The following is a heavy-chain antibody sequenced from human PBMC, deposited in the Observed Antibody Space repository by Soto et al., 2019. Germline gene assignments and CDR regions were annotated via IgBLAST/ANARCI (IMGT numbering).Heavy chain of an antibody. CDR1: GGSISSSSYY. Sequence: QLQLQESGPGLVKPSETLSLTCTVSGGSISSSSYYWGWIRQPPGKGLEWIGSIYYSGSTYYNPSLKSRVTISVDTSKNQFSLKLSSVTAADTAVYYCARQEGYSSSWYVVDFDYWGQGTLVTVSS. V-gene: IGHV4-39*01. J-gene: IGHJ4*02. CDR2: IYYSGST. D-gene: IGHD6-13*01. CDR3: ARQEGYSSSWYVVDFDY.